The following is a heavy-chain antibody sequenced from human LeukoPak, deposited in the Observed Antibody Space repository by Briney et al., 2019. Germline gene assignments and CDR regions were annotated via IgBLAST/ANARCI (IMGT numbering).Heavy chain of an antibody. CDR3: ARYGYSYGNYYFDY. CDR1: GYSISSGYY. V-gene: IGHV4-38-2*02. Sequence: SETLSLTCTVSGYSISSGYYWGWIRQPPGKGLEWTGSIYHSGSTYYNPSLKSRVTISVDTSKNQFSLKLSSVTAADTAVYYCARYGYSYGNYYFDYWGQGTLVTVSS. D-gene: IGHD5-18*01. CDR2: IYHSGST. J-gene: IGHJ4*02.